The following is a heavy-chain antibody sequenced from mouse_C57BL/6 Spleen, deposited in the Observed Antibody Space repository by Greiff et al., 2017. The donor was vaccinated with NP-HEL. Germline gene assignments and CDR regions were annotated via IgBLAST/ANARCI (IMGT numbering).Heavy chain of an antibody. CDR3: ARGGPYYSNRAWFAD. CDR1: GYAFSSSW. V-gene: IGHV1-82*01. J-gene: IGHJ3*01. Sequence: QVQLQQSGPELVKPGASVKISCKASGYAFSSSWMNWVKQRPGKGLEWIGRIYPGDGDTNYNGKFKGKATLTADKSSSTAYMQLSSLTSEDSAVYFCARGGPYYSNRAWFADWGQGTLVTVSA. D-gene: IGHD2-5*01. CDR2: IYPGDGDT.